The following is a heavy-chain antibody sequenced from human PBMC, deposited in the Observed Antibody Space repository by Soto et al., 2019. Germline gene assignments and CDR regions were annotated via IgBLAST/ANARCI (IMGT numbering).Heavy chain of an antibody. D-gene: IGHD2-21*01. CDR1: GFTFRSHG. Sequence: QVHLVQSGGGVVQPGGSLRLSCEATGFTFRSHGMHWVSQAPGKGLAWVAVIWYDGSNKYYADSVKGRLTISRDNSKCTVFLQMSSLRAEDTAVYDGARWGDNQRLEYWGQGTLVTVSA. CDR2: IWYDGSNK. V-gene: IGHV3-33*01. J-gene: IGHJ4*02. CDR3: ARWGDNQRLEY.